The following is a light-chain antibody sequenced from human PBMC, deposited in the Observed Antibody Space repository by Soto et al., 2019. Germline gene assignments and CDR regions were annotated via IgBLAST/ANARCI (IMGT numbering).Light chain of an antibody. CDR1: SSDVGGYNY. CDR2: EVS. CDR3: SSYTSSSTLV. Sequence: LTQPASVSGSPGQSITISCTGTSSDVGGYNYVSWYQQHPGKAPKLMIYEVSNRPSGVSNRFSGSKSGNTASLTISGLQAEDEADYYRSSYTSSSTLVFGTGTKVTVL. V-gene: IGLV2-14*01. J-gene: IGLJ1*01.